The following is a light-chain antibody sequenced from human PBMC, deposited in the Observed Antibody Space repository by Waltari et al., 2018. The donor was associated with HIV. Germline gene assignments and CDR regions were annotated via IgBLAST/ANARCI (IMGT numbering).Light chain of an antibody. Sequence: QSELSQPPSASWTPGQRVAISCSGSSPNIGRNTVNWYQQLPGTAPKLLIYSNNQRPSGVPDRFSGSKSGTSASLAITGLQSEDEADYYCALWDDSLNGVLFGGGTKLTVL. CDR3: ALWDDSLNGVL. J-gene: IGLJ2*01. CDR1: SPNIGRNT. V-gene: IGLV1-44*01. CDR2: SNN.